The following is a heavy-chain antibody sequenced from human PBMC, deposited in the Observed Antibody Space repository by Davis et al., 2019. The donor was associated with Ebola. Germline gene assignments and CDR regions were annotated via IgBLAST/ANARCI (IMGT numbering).Heavy chain of an antibody. Sequence: VSVKVSCKASGYTFTDYYMHWVRQAPGQGLEWMGRINPNSGGTDYAQKFQGRVTMTRDTSISTAYLELSRLRSDDAAVYYCARGDTVTSLGSWGQGTLVTVSS. J-gene: IGHJ5*02. CDR2: INPNSGGT. D-gene: IGHD4-17*01. V-gene: IGHV1-2*06. CDR3: ARGDTVTSLGS. CDR1: GYTFTDYY.